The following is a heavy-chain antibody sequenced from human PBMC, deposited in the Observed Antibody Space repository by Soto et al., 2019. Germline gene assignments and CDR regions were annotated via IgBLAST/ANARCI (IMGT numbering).Heavy chain of an antibody. D-gene: IGHD3-10*01. CDR1: GGSISSYY. CDR2: IYYSVST. V-gene: IGHV4-59*01. Sequence: PSETLSLTCTVSGGSISSYYWSWIRQPPGKGLEWIGYIYYSVSTNYNPSLKSRVTISVDTSKNQFSLKLSSVTAADTAVYYCARAGITMVRGVMMLSHYYYGMDVWGQGTTVTVSS. J-gene: IGHJ6*02. CDR3: ARAGITMVRGVMMLSHYYYGMDV.